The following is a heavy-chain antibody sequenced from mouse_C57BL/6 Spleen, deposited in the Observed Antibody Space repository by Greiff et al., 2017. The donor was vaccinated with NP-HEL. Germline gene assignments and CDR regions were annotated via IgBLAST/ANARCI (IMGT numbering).Heavy chain of an antibody. Sequence: EVKLVESGGGLVQPGGSMKLSCVASGFTFSNYWMNWVRQSPEKGLEWVAQIRLKSDNYATHYAESVKGRFTISRDDSKSSVYLQMNNLRAEDTGIYYCTRGVTTGFAYWGQGTLVTVSA. J-gene: IGHJ3*01. V-gene: IGHV6-3*01. CDR2: IRLKSDNYAT. CDR1: GFTFSNYW. CDR3: TRGVTTGFAY. D-gene: IGHD2-2*01.